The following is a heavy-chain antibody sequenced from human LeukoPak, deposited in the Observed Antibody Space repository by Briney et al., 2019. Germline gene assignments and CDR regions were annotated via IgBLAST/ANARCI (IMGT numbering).Heavy chain of an antibody. V-gene: IGHV3-30*18. CDR1: GFTFSSYG. D-gene: IGHD2-2*01. J-gene: IGHJ3*02. CDR2: ISYDGSKK. Sequence: GGSLRLSCAASGFTFSSYGMHWVRQAPGKGLEWVAVISYDGSKKYYADSVKGRFTISRDNSKNTLYLQMNSLRAEDTAVYYCANVPATTEAFDIWGQGKMVTVSS. CDR3: ANVPATTEAFDI.